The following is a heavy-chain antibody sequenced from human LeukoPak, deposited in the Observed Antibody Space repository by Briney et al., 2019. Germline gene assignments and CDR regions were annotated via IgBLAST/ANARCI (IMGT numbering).Heavy chain of an antibody. J-gene: IGHJ6*03. Sequence: EASVKVSCKASGGTFSSYAISWVRQAPEQGLEWMGGIIPIFGTANYAQKFQGRVTITADESTSTAYMELSSLRSEDTAVYYCARGGRYFDWLSAQASSRDYYYMDVWGKGTTVTVSS. CDR2: IIPIFGTA. D-gene: IGHD3-9*01. CDR1: GGTFSSYA. V-gene: IGHV1-69*13. CDR3: ARGGRYFDWLSAQASSRDYYYMDV.